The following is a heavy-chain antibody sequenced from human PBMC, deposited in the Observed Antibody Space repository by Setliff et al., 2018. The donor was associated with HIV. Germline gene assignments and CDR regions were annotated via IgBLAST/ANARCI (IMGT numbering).Heavy chain of an antibody. J-gene: IGHJ3*02. D-gene: IGHD3-10*01. CDR1: GGSISSSSYY. V-gene: IGHV4-39*07. CDR3: ARDSGILWFGELLQAFDI. Sequence: SETLSLTCNVSGGSISSSSYYWGWIRQPPGKGLEWIGSYHYSGSTSYNPSLRSRVTISVDKSKNQFSLKLSSVTTADTAVYYCARDSGILWFGELLQAFDIWGQGTMVTVSS. CDR2: YHYSGST.